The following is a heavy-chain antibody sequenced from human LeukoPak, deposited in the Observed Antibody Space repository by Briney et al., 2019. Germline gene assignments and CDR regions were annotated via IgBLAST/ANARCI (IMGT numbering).Heavy chain of an antibody. CDR2: IYYSGST. J-gene: IGHJ3*02. CDR3: ASRLRGAFDI. CDR1: GGSISSSSYY. D-gene: IGHD4-17*01. V-gene: IGHV4-39*07. Sequence: SETLSLTCTVSGGSISSSSYYWGWIRQPPGKGLEWIGSIYYSGSTYYNPSLKSRVTISVDTSKNQFSLKLSSVTAADTAVYYCASRLRGAFDIWGQGTMVTVSS.